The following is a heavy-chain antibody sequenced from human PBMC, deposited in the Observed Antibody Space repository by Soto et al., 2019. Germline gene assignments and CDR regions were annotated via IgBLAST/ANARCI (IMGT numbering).Heavy chain of an antibody. Sequence: PGGSLRLSCAASGFTFSSYSMNWVRQAPGKGLEWVSSISSSSSYIYYADSVKGRFTISRDNAKNSLYLQMNSLRAEDTAVYYCARVTPAVEQWLGDAFRWFDPWGQGTLVTVSS. CDR3: ARVTPAVEQWLGDAFRWFDP. CDR2: ISSSSSYI. CDR1: GFTFSSYS. D-gene: IGHD6-19*01. J-gene: IGHJ5*02. V-gene: IGHV3-21*01.